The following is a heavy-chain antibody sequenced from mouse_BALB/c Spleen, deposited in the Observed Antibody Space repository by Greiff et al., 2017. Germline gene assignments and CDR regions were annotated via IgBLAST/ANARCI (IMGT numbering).Heavy chain of an antibody. V-gene: IGHV14-4*02. CDR3: NAGGPGGFAY. CDR2: IDPENGDT. CDR1: GFNIKDYY. J-gene: IGHJ3*01. Sequence: EVQLQQSGAELVRPGALVKLSCKASGFNIKDYYMHWVKQRPEQGLEWIGWIDPENGDTEYAPKFQGKATMTADTSSNTAYLQLSSLTSEDTAVYYGNAGGPGGFAYWGQGTLVTVSA.